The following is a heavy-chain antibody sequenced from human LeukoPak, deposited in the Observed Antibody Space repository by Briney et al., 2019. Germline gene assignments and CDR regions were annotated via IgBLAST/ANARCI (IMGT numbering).Heavy chain of an antibody. Sequence: GSVKVSCKASGYTFTGYYMHWVRQAPGQGLEWMGWINPNSGGTNYAQKFQGRVTMTRDTSISTAYMKLSRLRSDDTAVYYCARENCSSTSCYSYFDYWGQGTLVTVSS. V-gene: IGHV1-2*02. J-gene: IGHJ4*02. CDR2: INPNSGGT. CDR1: GYTFTGYY. CDR3: ARENCSSTSCYSYFDY. D-gene: IGHD2-2*02.